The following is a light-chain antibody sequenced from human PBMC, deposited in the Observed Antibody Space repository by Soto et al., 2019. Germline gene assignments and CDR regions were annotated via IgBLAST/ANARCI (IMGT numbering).Light chain of an antibody. Sequence: DIQMTQSPSSVSASVGDRVTITCRASQDINSWLVWYQQKPGKAPKLLIHTASTLLSGVPSRFSGSGSGRDFTLTISSLQPEDFATYYCQQANSFPLAFGGGTKVEIK. J-gene: IGKJ4*01. CDR1: QDINSW. V-gene: IGKV1D-12*01. CDR2: TAS. CDR3: QQANSFPLA.